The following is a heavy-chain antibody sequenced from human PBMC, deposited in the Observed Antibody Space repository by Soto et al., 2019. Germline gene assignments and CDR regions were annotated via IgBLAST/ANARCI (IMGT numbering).Heavy chain of an antibody. CDR3: ARGVGYCSGGSCYWADY. V-gene: IGHV1-8*01. D-gene: IGHD2-15*01. Sequence: ASVKVSCKASGYTFTSYDINWVRQATGQGLEWMGWMNPNSGNTGYAQKFQGRVTMTRNTSISTAYMELSSLRSEDTAVYYCARGVGYCSGGSCYWADYWGQGTLVTVSS. CDR1: GYTFTSYD. J-gene: IGHJ4*02. CDR2: MNPNSGNT.